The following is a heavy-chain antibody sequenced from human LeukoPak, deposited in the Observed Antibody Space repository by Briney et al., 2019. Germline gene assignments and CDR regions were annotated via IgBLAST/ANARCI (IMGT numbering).Heavy chain of an antibody. CDR1: GGSISSSSYY. J-gene: IGHJ3*02. V-gene: IGHV4-39*01. D-gene: IGHD4-11*01. CDR2: IYYSGST. CDR3: ARDYSNYPDAFDI. Sequence: SETLSLTCTVSGGSISSSSYYWGWIRQPPEKGLEWIGSIYYSGSTYYNPSLKSRVTISVDTSKNQFSLKLSSVTAADTAVYYCARDYSNYPDAFDIWGQGTMVTVSS.